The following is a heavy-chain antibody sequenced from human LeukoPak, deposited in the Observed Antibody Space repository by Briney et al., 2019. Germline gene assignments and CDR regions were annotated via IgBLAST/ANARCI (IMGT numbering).Heavy chain of an antibody. J-gene: IGHJ3*01. CDR2: ISYDGSNK. Sequence: SGRSLRLSCAASGFTFSNYGMHWVRQAPGKGLEWVAIISYDGSNKFYADSVKGRFTISRDNSKNTLYLQMNGLRADDTAVYYCAKDPNGDFIGAFDFRGQGTMVTVSS. CDR3: AKDPNGDFIGAFDF. D-gene: IGHD4-17*01. CDR1: GFTFSNYG. V-gene: IGHV3-30*18.